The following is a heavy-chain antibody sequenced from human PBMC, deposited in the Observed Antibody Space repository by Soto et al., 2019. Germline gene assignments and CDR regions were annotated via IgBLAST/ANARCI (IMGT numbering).Heavy chain of an antibody. J-gene: IGHJ3*02. CDR2: LSSDGSNK. CDR3: AKSGGHYYLYDAFDI. D-gene: IGHD1-26*01. Sequence: PGGSLRLSCAASGFTFSDYGMHWVRQAPGKGLEWVAVLSSDGSNKYYADSVKGRCTISRDNFKNTLYLQMNSLRAEDTAVYYCAKSGGHYYLYDAFDIWGQGTMVTVSS. CDR1: GFTFSDYG. V-gene: IGHV3-30*18.